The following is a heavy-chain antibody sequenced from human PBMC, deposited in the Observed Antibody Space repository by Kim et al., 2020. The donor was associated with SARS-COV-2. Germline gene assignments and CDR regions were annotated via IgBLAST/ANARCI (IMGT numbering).Heavy chain of an antibody. D-gene: IGHD2-15*01. CDR1: GFTVSSNY. Sequence: GSLRLSCAASGFTVSSNYMSWVRQAPGKGLEWVSVIYSGGSTYYADSVKGRFTISRDNSKNTLYLQMNSLRAEDTAVYYCAREDNYYYYGMDVWGQGTTVTVSS. CDR2: IYSGGST. CDR3: AREDNYYYYGMDV. V-gene: IGHV3-53*01. J-gene: IGHJ6*02.